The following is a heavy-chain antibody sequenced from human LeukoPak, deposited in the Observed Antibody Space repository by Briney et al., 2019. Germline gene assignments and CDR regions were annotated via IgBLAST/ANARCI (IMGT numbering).Heavy chain of an antibody. D-gene: IGHD2-2*01. V-gene: IGHV3-48*03. CDR3: ARGQGYESYYYMDV. J-gene: IGHJ6*03. CDR2: ISTSGSTK. CDR1: GFTFSSYE. Sequence: GGSLRLSCAASGFTFSSYEMNWVRQAPGKGLEWVSYISTSGSTKYYADSVKGRFTISRDNSNNTVYLQMNNLRPEDTAVFYCARGQGYESYYYMDVWGKGTTVSVSS.